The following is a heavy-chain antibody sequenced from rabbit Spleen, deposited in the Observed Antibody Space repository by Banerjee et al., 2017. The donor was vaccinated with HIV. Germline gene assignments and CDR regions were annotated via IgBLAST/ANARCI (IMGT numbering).Heavy chain of an antibody. CDR3: ARDTATSFSTYGMDL. V-gene: IGHV1S40*01. D-gene: IGHD1-1*01. J-gene: IGHJ6*01. Sequence: QSLEESGGDLVKPGASLTLTCTASGFSFSSGYYMCWVRQAPGKGLEWIACIYAGSSGGTYYASWAKGRFTISKASSTTVTLQMTSLTAADTATYFCARDTATSFSTYGMDLWGQGTLVTVS. CDR1: GFSFSSGYY. CDR2: IYAGSSGGT.